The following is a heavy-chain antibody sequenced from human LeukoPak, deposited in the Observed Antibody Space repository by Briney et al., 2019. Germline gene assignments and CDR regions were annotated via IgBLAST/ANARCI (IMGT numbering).Heavy chain of an antibody. CDR1: GFTFSSYA. CDR2: ISGSGGST. Sequence: GGSLRLSCAASGFTFSSYAMSWVRQAPGKGLEWVSAISGSGGSTYYADSVKGRFTISRDNSKNTLYLQMNSLRAEDTAVYHCAKDLRPYYYDSSGYFDYWGQGTLVTVSS. J-gene: IGHJ4*02. D-gene: IGHD3-22*01. CDR3: AKDLRPYYYDSSGYFDY. V-gene: IGHV3-23*01.